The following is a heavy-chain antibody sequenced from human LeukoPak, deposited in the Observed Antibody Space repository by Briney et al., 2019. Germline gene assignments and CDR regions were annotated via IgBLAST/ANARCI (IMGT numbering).Heavy chain of an antibody. CDR3: AKPEFIYSGYLPDY. Sequence: GGSLRLSCAASGFTFSSFGMHWVRQAPGKGLEWVAFIRYDGSNKYYADSVKGRFTISRDNSKNTLYLQMDSLRAEDTAVYYCAKPEFIYSGYLPDYWGQGTLVTVSS. J-gene: IGHJ4*02. CDR1: GFTFSSFG. CDR2: IRYDGSNK. D-gene: IGHD3-22*01. V-gene: IGHV3-30*02.